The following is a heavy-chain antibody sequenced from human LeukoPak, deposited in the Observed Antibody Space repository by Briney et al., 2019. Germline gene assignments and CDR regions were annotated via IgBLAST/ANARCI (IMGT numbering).Heavy chain of an antibody. Sequence: PSETLSLTCTVSGGSISSSRYYWGWIRQPPGKGLEWIGSIYYSGSTYYNPSLKSRVTISVDTSKNQFSLKLSSVTAADTAVYYCASYYDILTGFDYWGQGTLVTVSS. J-gene: IGHJ4*02. CDR3: ASYYDILTGFDY. V-gene: IGHV4-39*01. CDR1: GGSISSSRYY. CDR2: IYYSGST. D-gene: IGHD3-9*01.